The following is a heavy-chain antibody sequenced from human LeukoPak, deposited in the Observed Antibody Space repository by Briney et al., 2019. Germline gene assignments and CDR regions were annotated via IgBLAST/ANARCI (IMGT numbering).Heavy chain of an antibody. CDR2: IYYSGST. CDR3: ARMEEDNGDYYFDF. Sequence: SETLSLTCTVSGGSISSYYWSWIRQPPGKGLEWVGYIYYSGSTHYNPSLKNRVTISLDTSKNQFSLRLSSVTAADTAVYYCARMEEDNGDYYFDFWGQGTLVTVSS. CDR1: GGSISSYY. V-gene: IGHV4-59*01. D-gene: IGHD4-17*01. J-gene: IGHJ4*02.